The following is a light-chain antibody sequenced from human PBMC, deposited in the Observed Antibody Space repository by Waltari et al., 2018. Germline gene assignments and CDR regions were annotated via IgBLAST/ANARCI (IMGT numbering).Light chain of an antibody. J-gene: IGKJ4*01. CDR2: WAS. Sequence: DIVMTQSPESLAVSLGERATINCKTSASVLYSSNNKNHLAWYQQQPGQPPKLLIYWASTREAWVPERCSGSGSETDFTLTVTSLQDEDVAVYYCQQYYNTPLTFGGGTKVEIK. CDR1: ASVLYSSNNKNH. CDR3: QQYYNTPLT. V-gene: IGKV4-1*01.